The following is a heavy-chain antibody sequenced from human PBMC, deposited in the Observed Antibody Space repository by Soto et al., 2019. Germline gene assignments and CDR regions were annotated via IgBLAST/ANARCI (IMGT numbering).Heavy chain of an antibody. CDR3: GKDPNGDYVGGFEF. D-gene: IGHD4-17*01. Sequence: LRLSCAASGFIFNNYAMSWVRQAPGKGLEWASGISASGSRTFYADSVKGRFTVSRSFSKNTLSLQMDSLRAEDTAVYFCGKDPNGDYVGGFEFWGPGTMVTVSS. CDR1: GFIFNNYA. V-gene: IGHV3-23*01. CDR2: ISASGSRT. J-gene: IGHJ3*01.